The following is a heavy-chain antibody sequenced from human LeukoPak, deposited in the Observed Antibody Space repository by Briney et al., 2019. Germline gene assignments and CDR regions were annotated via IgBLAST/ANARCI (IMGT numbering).Heavy chain of an antibody. D-gene: IGHD2-21*01. CDR1: GFSFSSFA. CDR2: ISSSGDST. Sequence: GGSLRLSCAASGFSFSSFAMHWVRQAPGKGLEYVSAISSSGDSTNYAASVKGRFTISRDNSKSTLYLQMSSLRPEDTALYYCLKVVATHDFDNWGQGTLVTVSS. CDR3: LKVVATHDFDN. V-gene: IGHV3-64D*06. J-gene: IGHJ4*02.